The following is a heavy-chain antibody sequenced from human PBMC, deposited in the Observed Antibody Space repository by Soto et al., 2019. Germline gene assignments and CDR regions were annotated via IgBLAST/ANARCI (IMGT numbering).Heavy chain of an antibody. CDR1: GFTFSSYA. V-gene: IGHV3-23*01. CDR3: AKDVDIVATTEGYYYYYGMDV. J-gene: IGHJ6*02. D-gene: IGHD5-12*01. Sequence: GGSLRLSCAASGFTFSSYAMSWVRQAPGKGLEWVSAISGSGGSTYYADSVKGRFTISRDNSKNTLYLQMNSLRAEDTAVYYCAKDVDIVATTEGYYYYYGMDVWGQGTTVTVSS. CDR2: ISGSGGST.